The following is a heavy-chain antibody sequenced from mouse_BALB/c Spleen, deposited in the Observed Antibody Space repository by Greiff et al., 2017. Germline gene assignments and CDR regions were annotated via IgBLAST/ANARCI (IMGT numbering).Heavy chain of an antibody. CDR1: GFTFSNYW. J-gene: IGHJ4*01. Sequence: EVQLQESGGGLVQPGGSMKLSCVASGFTFSNYWMNWVRQSPEKGLEWVAEIRLKSNNYATHYAESVKGRFTISRDDSKSSVYLQMNNLRAEDTGIYYCTRSSPYYYAMDYWGQGTSVTVSS. D-gene: IGHD1-1*01. V-gene: IGHV6-6*02. CDR3: TRSSPYYYAMDY. CDR2: IRLKSNNYAT.